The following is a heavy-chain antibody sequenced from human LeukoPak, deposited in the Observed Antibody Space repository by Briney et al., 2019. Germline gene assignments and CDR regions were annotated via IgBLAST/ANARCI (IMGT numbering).Heavy chain of an antibody. CDR1: GDSISSGDYY. CDR3: ARDDSSGWYPFDY. V-gene: IGHV4-61*02. J-gene: IGHJ4*02. CDR2: ISSSGST. Sequence: SETLSLTCTVSGDSISSGDYYWSWIRQPAGKGLEWIGRISSSGSTNYNPSLKSRVTISVDTSKNQFSLKLSSVTAADTAVYYCARDDSSGWYPFDYWGQGTLVTVSS. D-gene: IGHD6-19*01.